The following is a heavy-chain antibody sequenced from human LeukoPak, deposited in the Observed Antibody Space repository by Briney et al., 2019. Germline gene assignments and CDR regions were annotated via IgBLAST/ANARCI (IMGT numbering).Heavy chain of an antibody. CDR2: ISTGSSYI. Sequence: PGRSLRLSCAASGFTFSSYSMNWVRQAPGKGLEWVSSISTGSSYIYYTDSAKGRFTISRDNAKNSLYLQMNSLRAEDTAVYYCARRGIAVAGPFDYWGQGILVTVSS. V-gene: IGHV3-21*01. J-gene: IGHJ4*02. D-gene: IGHD6-19*01. CDR3: ARRGIAVAGPFDY. CDR1: GFTFSSYS.